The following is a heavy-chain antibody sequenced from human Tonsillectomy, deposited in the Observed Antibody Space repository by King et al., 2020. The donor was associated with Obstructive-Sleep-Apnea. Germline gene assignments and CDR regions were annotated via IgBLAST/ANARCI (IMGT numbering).Heavy chain of an antibody. CDR3: ARGFLEWSSFDY. CDR2: ILYSGSA. Sequence: QLQESGPGLVKTLEKLSLTCTVAGGAISSSSYYWGWVRHPPGKVLEWSGRILYSGSAYYNPSLHSRVTISVDTSKNPFSLKLSSVTAADTAVYYCARGFLEWSSFDYWGQGTLVTVSS. CDR1: GGAISSSSYY. D-gene: IGHD3-3*01. V-gene: IGHV4-39*07. J-gene: IGHJ4*02.